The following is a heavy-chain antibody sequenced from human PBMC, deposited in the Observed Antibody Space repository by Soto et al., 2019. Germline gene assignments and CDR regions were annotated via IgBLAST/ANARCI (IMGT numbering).Heavy chain of an antibody. V-gene: IGHV4-34*01. D-gene: IGHD4-17*01. CDR2: INHSGST. Sequence: QVQLQQWGAGLLKPSETLSLTCAVYGGYFSGYYWSWIRQPPGKGLEWIGEINHSGSTNYNPSLKSRVTISVDTSKNQFSLKLSSVTAADTAVYYCATSRGTTVTTRGRSFDYWGQGTLVTVSS. J-gene: IGHJ4*02. CDR3: ATSRGTTVTTRGRSFDY. CDR1: GGYFSGYY.